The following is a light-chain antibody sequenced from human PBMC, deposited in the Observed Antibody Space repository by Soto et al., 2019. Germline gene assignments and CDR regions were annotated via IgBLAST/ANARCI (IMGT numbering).Light chain of an antibody. CDR3: EQYGSSGT. Sequence: IVVKQSPSTPSVSTGERANLPCRASQSVSSYLAWYQQKPGQAPRLLIYDASNRATGIPARFSGSGSGTDFTLTISRLEPEDFGVYYSEQYGSSGTFGQGTKVDIK. CDR1: QSVSSY. V-gene: IGKV3-20*01. CDR2: DAS. J-gene: IGKJ1*01.